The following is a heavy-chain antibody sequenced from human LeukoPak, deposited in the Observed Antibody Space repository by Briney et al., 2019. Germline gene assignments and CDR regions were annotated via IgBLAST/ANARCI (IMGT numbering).Heavy chain of an antibody. Sequence: ASVKVSCKASGYTFTSYAMNWVRQAPGQGLEWMGIINPSGGSTSYAQKFQGRVTMTRDTSTSTVYMELSSLRSEDTAVYYCARDNGYCSGGSCPQVYGMDVWGQGTTVTVSS. CDR1: GYTFTSYA. J-gene: IGHJ6*02. D-gene: IGHD2-15*01. CDR3: ARDNGYCSGGSCPQVYGMDV. V-gene: IGHV1-46*01. CDR2: INPSGGST.